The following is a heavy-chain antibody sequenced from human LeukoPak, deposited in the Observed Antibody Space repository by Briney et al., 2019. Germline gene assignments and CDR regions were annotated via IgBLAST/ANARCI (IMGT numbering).Heavy chain of an antibody. Sequence: PSETLSLTCTVSGGSISSGGYYWSWIRQHPGKGLEWIGYIYYSGSTYYNPSLKSRVTISVDTSKNQFSLKLSSVTAADTAVYYCARMGQYCGGDCSPYYYYGMDVWGQGTTVTVSS. D-gene: IGHD2-21*02. CDR2: IYYSGST. CDR1: GGSISSGGYY. CDR3: ARMGQYCGGDCSPYYYYGMDV. J-gene: IGHJ6*02. V-gene: IGHV4-61*08.